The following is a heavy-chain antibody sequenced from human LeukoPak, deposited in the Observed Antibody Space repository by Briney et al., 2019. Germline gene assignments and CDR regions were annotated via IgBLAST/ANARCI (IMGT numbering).Heavy chain of an antibody. V-gene: IGHV3-20*04. CDR1: GFAFDEHG. J-gene: IGHJ4*02. Sequence: RPGGSLRLSCTASGFAFDEHGMSWVRQVPGKGLEWVSGINWSGGSTGYADPLRGRFTISRDNAKNSLYLQMDSLRAEDTALYYCAKAPITSPFYFDYWGQGTLVTVSS. D-gene: IGHD2-2*01. CDR2: INWSGGST. CDR3: AKAPITSPFYFDY.